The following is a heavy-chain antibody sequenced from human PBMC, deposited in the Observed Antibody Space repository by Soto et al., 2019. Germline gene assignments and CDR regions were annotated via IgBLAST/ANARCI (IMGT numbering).Heavy chain of an antibody. D-gene: IGHD3-22*01. CDR3: ARVSSTYYYYSSGYLPRYYFDY. J-gene: IGHJ4*02. CDR2: IIPIFGTA. Sequence: SVKVSCKASGGTFSSYAISWVRQAPGQGLEWMGGIIPIFGTANYAQKFQGRVTITADESTSTAYMELSSLRSEDTAVYYCARVSSTYYYYSSGYLPRYYFDYWGQGTLVTVSS. V-gene: IGHV1-69*13. CDR1: GGTFSSYA.